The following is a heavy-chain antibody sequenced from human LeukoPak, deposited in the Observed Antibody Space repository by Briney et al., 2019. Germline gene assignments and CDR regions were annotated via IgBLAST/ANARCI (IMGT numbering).Heavy chain of an antibody. CDR3: ARAIGAADSY. CDR1: GFTFTSYS. V-gene: IGHV3-48*01. J-gene: IGHJ4*02. CDR2: ITSSSETT. D-gene: IGHD6-13*01. Sequence: GGSLRLSCAASGFTFTSYSMIWVRQAPGKGLEWVSYITSSSETTYYADSVKGRFTISRDNAKNSLYLQMNSLRADDTAVYYCARAIGAADSYWGQGTLVTVSS.